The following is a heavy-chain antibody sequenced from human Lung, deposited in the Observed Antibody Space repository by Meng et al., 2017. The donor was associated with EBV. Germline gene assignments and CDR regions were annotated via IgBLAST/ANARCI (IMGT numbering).Heavy chain of an antibody. CDR3: ARGRQIGWQGGDFAY. CDR1: GGSFRGYY. V-gene: IGHV4-34*02. Sequence: QAPLQAWGAGLLKPSETLSLRCAFSGGSFRGYYWSWIRQSPERGLEWIGEINHSGHTNYNPSLKSRVTISVDTSKNQFSLNLSSVTAADTAVYYCARGRQIGWQGGDFAYWSQGTLVTVSS. CDR2: INHSGHT. J-gene: IGHJ4*02. D-gene: IGHD2-15*01.